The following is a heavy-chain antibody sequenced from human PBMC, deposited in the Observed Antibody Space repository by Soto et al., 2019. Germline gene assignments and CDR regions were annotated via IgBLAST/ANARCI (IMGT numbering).Heavy chain of an antibody. D-gene: IGHD2-15*01. CDR1: GASTSSNSYY. Sequence: NPSETLSLTCTVSGASTSSNSYYWGWVRQPPGKGLEWIGSIFYSGSTYYNPSLKSRVTISVDTSKDQFSLKLSSVTAADTAVYYCATRIIGYCTGSSCYPTPYFFDYWGQGTQVTVSS. CDR3: ATRIIGYCTGSSCYPTPYFFDY. V-gene: IGHV4-39*01. J-gene: IGHJ4*02. CDR2: IFYSGST.